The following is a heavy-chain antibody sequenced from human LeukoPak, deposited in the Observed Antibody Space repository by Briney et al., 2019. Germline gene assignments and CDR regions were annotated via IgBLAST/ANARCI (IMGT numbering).Heavy chain of an antibody. CDR1: GGSISSYY. CDR2: IYTSGST. J-gene: IGHJ4*02. V-gene: IGHV4-4*07. CDR3: ARYSSRWIDY. Sequence: PSETLSLTCTVSGGSISSYYWSWIRQPAGKGLEWIGRIYTSGSTYYNPSLKSRVTISVDTSKNQFSLKVSSVTAADTAVYYCARYSSRWIDYWGQGTLVTVSS. D-gene: IGHD6-13*01.